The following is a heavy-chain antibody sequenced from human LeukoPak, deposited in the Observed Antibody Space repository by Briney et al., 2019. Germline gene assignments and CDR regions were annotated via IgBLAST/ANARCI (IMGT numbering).Heavy chain of an antibody. CDR2: IYYSGST. Sequence: KASETLSLTCTVSGGSISSYYWSWIRQPPGKGLEWIGYIYYSGSTNYNPSLKSRVTISVDTSKNQFSLKLSSVTAADTAVYYCARGIVGAPTDYYYYMDVWGKGTTVTVSS. V-gene: IGHV4-59*01. J-gene: IGHJ6*03. CDR1: GGSISSYY. CDR3: ARGIVGAPTDYYYYMDV. D-gene: IGHD1-26*01.